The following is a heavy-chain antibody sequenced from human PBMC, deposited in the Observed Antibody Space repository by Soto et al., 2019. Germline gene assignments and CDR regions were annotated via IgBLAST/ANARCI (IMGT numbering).Heavy chain of an antibody. CDR1: GGSFTNYY. CDR2: IYNTGGT. V-gene: IGHV4-59*08. Sequence: SETLSLTCTVSGGSFTNYYWSWIRQPPGRGLEWIGYIYNTGGTNYNPSLKSRVTISVDTSKNQFSLKLSSVTAADTAVYYCARGSTTEKVDSWGQGILVTVSS. J-gene: IGHJ4*02. CDR3: ARGSTTEKVDS.